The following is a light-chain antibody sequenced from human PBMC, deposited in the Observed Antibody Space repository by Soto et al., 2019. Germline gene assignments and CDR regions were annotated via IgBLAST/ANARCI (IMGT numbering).Light chain of an antibody. CDR2: AAS. CDR1: QSISSY. Sequence: DIQVTQSPSSLSASVGDRVTITCRASQSISSYLNWYRQKPGRAPNLLIYAASKLQSGVPSRFSGSGSGTDFTLTISSLQPGDFAIYYCHQSYSAPCTFGQGTKVDIK. CDR3: HQSYSAPCT. V-gene: IGKV1-39*01. J-gene: IGKJ1*01.